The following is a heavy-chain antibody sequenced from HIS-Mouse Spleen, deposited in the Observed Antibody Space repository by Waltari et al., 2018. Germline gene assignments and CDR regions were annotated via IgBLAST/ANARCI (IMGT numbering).Heavy chain of an antibody. J-gene: IGHJ3*02. V-gene: IGHV3-21*01. Sequence: EVQLVQSGGGLVKPGGSLRLSCAASGFTFSSYSMNWVRQAPGKGVEWVSSSSSRSSYVYYADSVKGRFTISRDNAKNSLYLQMNSLRAEDTAVYYCARRLLTGDAFDIWGQGTMVTVSS. CDR3: ARRLLTGDAFDI. CDR1: GFTFSSYS. CDR2: SSSRSSYV. D-gene: IGHD7-27*01.